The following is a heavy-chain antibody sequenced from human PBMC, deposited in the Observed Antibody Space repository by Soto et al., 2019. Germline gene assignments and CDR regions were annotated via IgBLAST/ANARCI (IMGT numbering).Heavy chain of an antibody. J-gene: IGHJ1*01. V-gene: IGHV3-73*02. CDR1: GDSCSGSA. Sequence: EVQLVESGGGLVQPGGSLKLSCTVSGDSCSGSAMHWVRQASGKGLEWIGLIRSKTYNYETIYAASVSGRFTISRDDSKSTAYLQMTSLKSDDTAVYYCSRPEALTVTTAYWGQGTLVTVSS. D-gene: IGHD1-26*01. CDR3: SRPEALTVTTAY. CDR2: IRSKTYNYET.